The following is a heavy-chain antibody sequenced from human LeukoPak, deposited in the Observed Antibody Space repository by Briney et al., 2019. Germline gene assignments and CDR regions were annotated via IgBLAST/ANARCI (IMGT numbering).Heavy chain of an antibody. CDR2: MYDTGSP. J-gene: IGHJ4*02. V-gene: IGHV4-59*08. CDR1: AGSISTFS. D-gene: IGHD3/OR15-3a*01. Sequence: SETLSLTCSVSAGSISTFSWSWIRQPPGKGLEWIGYMYDTGSPNYNPSLKSRVTISVDPSRNQLSLKLSSVTAADTAVYYCARLILGWLDHFDSWGQGALVTVSS. CDR3: ARLILGWLDHFDS.